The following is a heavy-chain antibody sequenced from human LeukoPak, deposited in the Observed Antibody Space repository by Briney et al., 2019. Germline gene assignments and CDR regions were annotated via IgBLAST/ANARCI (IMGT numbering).Heavy chain of an antibody. D-gene: IGHD6-6*01. CDR3: ARTSSIAAPPRPKPEPYYCYYYMDV. CDR2: IIPIFGTA. CDR1: RGTFSSYA. J-gene: IGHJ6*03. V-gene: IGHV1-69*05. Sequence: GASVKVSCKAPRGTFSSYAISWVRQAPGQGLEWMGGIIPIFGTANYAQKFQGRVTITTDESTNTAYMELSSLRSEDTAVYYCARTSSIAAPPRPKPEPYYCYYYMDVWGKGTTVTVSS.